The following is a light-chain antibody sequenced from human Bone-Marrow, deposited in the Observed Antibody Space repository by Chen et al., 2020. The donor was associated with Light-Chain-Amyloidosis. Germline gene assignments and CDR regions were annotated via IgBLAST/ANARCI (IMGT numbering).Light chain of an antibody. CDR1: SDNVGNQG. Sequence: VSKGLRQTATLTCTGNSDNVGNQGTTWLQQHQGHPPKIVSYRNNNRPSGISERFSASRSGNTASLTITGLQPEDEADYYCSTSDSSLSALVFGGGTRLTVL. J-gene: IGLJ3*02. V-gene: IGLV10-54*04. CDR3: STSDSSLSALV. CDR2: RNN.